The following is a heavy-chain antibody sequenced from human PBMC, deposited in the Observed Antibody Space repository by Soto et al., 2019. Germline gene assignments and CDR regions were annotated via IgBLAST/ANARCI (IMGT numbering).Heavy chain of an antibody. Sequence: QLQLQETGPGLVKPSETLSLTCTVSVGSISSSNYYWRWIRQPPGKGLEWIGSIYYSGSTAYNSSLKSRVTMSVDTSKNQLSLRLSSVTAADTAVYYCASPTLGAFDIWGQGTMVTVSS. J-gene: IGHJ3*02. CDR3: ASPTLGAFDI. CDR2: IYYSGST. D-gene: IGHD3-16*01. CDR1: VGSISSSNYY. V-gene: IGHV4-39*01.